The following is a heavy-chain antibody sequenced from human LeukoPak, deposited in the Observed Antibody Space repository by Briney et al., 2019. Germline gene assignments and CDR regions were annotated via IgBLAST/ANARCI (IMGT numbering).Heavy chain of an antibody. J-gene: IGHJ2*01. V-gene: IGHV6-1*01. Sequence: SQTLSLTCAVSGDSVSSNSAAWNRIRQSPSRGLEWLGRIYYRSKWYNDYAVSVKSRITINPDTSKNQFSLQLNSVTPEDTAVYYCARGKWELLSHYWCFDLWGRGTLVTVSS. CDR3: ARGKWELLSHYWCFDL. D-gene: IGHD1-26*01. CDR2: IYYRSKWYN. CDR1: GDSVSSNSAA.